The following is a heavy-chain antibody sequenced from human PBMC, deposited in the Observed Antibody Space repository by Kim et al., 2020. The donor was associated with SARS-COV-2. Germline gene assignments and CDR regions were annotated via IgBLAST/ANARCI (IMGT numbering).Heavy chain of an antibody. CDR1: GFTFSSYW. CDR2: IKSDGSST. V-gene: IGHV3-74*01. J-gene: IGHJ5*02. CDR3: VRDVSTSDTSFDP. Sequence: GGSLRLSCAASGFTFSSYWMHWVRQAPGKGLVWVSRIKSDGSSTSYADSVKGRFTVSRDNAKNTLFLQMNMLRVEDTAVYYCVRDVSTSDTSFDPWGQGT.